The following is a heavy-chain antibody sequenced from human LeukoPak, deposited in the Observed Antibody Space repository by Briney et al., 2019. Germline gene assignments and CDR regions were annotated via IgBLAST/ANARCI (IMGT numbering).Heavy chain of an antibody. CDR1: GGSISSGGYY. V-gene: IGHV4-30-2*01. CDR2: IYHSGST. J-gene: IGHJ3*02. CDR3: ARDLIGAFDI. Sequence: ASETLSLTCTVSGGSISSGGYYWSWIRQPPGKGLEWIGYIYHSGSTYYNPSLKSRVTISVDRSKNQFSLKLSSVTAADTAVYYCARDLIGAFDIWGQGTMVTVSS.